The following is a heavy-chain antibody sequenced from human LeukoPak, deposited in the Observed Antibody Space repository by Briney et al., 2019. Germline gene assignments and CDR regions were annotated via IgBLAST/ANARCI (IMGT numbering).Heavy chain of an antibody. CDR3: ARDVDSGADY. J-gene: IGHJ4*02. V-gene: IGHV6-1*01. D-gene: IGHD4-17*01. CDR1: GDSLSSNIAA. Sequence: SQTLSLTCAISGDSLSSNIAAWNWIRQSPSRGLEWLGRTYYRSKWQTEYAVSLKSRLTITPDTSKNQFSLHLNPVTPEDTAVYYCARDVDSGADYWGQGTLVTVSS. CDR2: TYYRSKWQT.